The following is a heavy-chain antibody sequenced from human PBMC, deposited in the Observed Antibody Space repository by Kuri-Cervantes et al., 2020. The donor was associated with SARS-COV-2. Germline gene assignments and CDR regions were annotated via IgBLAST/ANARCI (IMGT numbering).Heavy chain of an antibody. V-gene: IGHV5-51*01. D-gene: IGHD7-27*01. CDR1: GDRFTSYW. CDR2: IYPGDSDT. CDR3: PRELTGDMLADY. Sequence: GGSLRLSCKGSGDRFTSYWIGWVRQMPGKGLEWMGIIYPGDSDTRYSPSYKGQVTISADKSISTAYLQWNSLKASETAMYYCPRELTGDMLADYWGQGTLVTVSS. J-gene: IGHJ4*02.